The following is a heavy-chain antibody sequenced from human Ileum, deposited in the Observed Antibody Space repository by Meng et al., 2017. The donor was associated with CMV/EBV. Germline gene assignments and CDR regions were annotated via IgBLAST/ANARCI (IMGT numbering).Heavy chain of an antibody. CDR1: GGSITSVNYY. CDR2: IYYSGSP. V-gene: IGHV4-30-4*08. CDR3: VRQVVAASFDY. Sequence: HVQRQKPCHGLVKPSQPLSLTCTVSGGSITSVNYYWSWIRQPPGRGLEWIGYIYYSGSPYYKPSLKSRVTISLDTSKNQFSLNLRSVTATDSAVYYCVRQVVAASFDYWGQGALVTVSS. J-gene: IGHJ4*02. D-gene: IGHD2-15*01.